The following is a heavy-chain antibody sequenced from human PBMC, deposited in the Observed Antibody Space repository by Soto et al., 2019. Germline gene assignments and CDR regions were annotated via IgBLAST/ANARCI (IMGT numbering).Heavy chain of an antibody. CDR2: INRDGSDT. D-gene: IGHD5-18*01. J-gene: IGHJ4*02. CDR1: GFTFSSYW. CDR3: GRGGSDSPMAPGY. Sequence: GSLRLSCAASGFTFSSYWMHWVRQAPGKGLVWVSRINRDGSDTDYADSVKGRFTISRDNAKNTLYLQINSLRAEDTAVYYCGRGGSDSPMAPGYWGQGTLVTVSS. V-gene: IGHV3-74*01.